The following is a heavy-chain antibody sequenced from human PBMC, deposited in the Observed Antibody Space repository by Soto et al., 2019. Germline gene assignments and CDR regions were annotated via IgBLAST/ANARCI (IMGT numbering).Heavy chain of an antibody. CDR1: GFTFSSYT. D-gene: IGHD6-19*01. CDR3: VKALGSGSLYYGMDV. V-gene: IGHV3-64D*06. Sequence: PGGSLRLSCSASGFTFSSYTMHWVRQAPGMGLEYVSPIRSNGVSTNYADFMMGQFTISRDNSKNTRYHQMSSLKTTDTAVYYCVKALGSGSLYYGMDVWGQGTTVTVSS. J-gene: IGHJ6*02. CDR2: IRSNGVST.